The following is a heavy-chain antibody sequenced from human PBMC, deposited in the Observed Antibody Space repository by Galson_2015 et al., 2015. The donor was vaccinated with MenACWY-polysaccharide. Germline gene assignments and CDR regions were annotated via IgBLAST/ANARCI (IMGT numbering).Heavy chain of an antibody. CDR1: GFTFSNHY. D-gene: IGHD1-7*01. CDR2: TRNKANSYNT. J-gene: IGHJ4*01. V-gene: IGHV3-72*01. Sequence: SLRLSCAASGFTFSNHYMDWVRQAPGKGLEWVGRTRNKANSYNTEYAQTVKGRFTISRDDSKNSLYLQMNSLKTEGTAVYYCARDKAPLNWNSIFDYCNHGSLVTVSS. CDR3: ARDKAPLNWNSIFDY.